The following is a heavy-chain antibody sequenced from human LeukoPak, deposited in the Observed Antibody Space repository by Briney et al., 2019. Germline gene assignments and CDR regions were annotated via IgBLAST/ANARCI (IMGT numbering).Heavy chain of an antibody. CDR2: ISYLSTHV. J-gene: IGHJ4*02. Sequence: GGSLRLSCSASGFTFSDYDMNWVRQAPGKGLEWVSSISYLSTHVYYEDSVKGRFSISRDNAKKSLYLQMNSLGAEDTAVYYCGRAFPPLRTSSAGDLWGQGILVTVSS. D-gene: IGHD3-16*01. CDR1: GFTFSDYD. CDR3: GRAFPPLRTSSAGDL. V-gene: IGHV3-21*01.